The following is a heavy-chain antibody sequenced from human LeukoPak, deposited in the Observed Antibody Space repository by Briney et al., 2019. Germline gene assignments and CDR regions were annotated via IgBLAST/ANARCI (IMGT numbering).Heavy chain of an antibody. J-gene: IGHJ4*02. V-gene: IGHV3-7*05. Sequence: GGSLRLSCAVSGFTFSNYWMSWVRQAPGKGLEWVANINQDGSEKYFVDSVKGRFTTSRDNAKSSLYLQMNSLRAEDTAEYYCTRGRSGTTPYWGRGTLVTVSS. CDR2: INQDGSEK. D-gene: IGHD1-7*01. CDR1: GFTFSNYW. CDR3: TRGRSGTTPY.